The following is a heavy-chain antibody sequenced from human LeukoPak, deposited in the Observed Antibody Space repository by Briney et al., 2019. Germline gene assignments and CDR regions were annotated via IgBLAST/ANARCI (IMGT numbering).Heavy chain of an antibody. D-gene: IGHD3-22*01. CDR2: ISYDGSNK. CDR3: ARGARGYYYDSSGFRDAFDI. CDR1: GFTFSSYA. V-gene: IGHV3-30-3*01. J-gene: IGHJ3*02. Sequence: PGRSLRLSCAASGFTFSSYAMHWVRQAPGKGLEWVAVISYDGSNKYYTDSVKGRFTISRDNSKNTLYLQMNSLRAEDTAVYYCARGARGYYYDSSGFRDAFDIWGQGTMVTVSS.